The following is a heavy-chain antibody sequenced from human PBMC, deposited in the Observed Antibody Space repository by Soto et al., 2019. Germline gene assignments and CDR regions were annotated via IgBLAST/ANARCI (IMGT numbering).Heavy chain of an antibody. J-gene: IGHJ2*01. CDR1: GGSISSGDYY. V-gene: IGHV4-30-4*01. CDR3: ARAAANYWYFDL. D-gene: IGHD2-2*01. Sequence: SETLSLTCTVSGGSISSGDYYWSWIRQPPGKGLEWIGYIYYSGSTYYNPSLKSRVTISVDRSKNQFSLKLSSVTAADTAVYYCARAAANYWYFDLWGRGTLVTVS. CDR2: IYYSGST.